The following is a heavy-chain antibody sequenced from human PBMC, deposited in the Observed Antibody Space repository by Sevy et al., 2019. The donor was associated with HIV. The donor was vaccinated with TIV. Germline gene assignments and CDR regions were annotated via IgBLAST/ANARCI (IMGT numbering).Heavy chain of an antibody. CDR2: IYXGXST. D-gene: IGHD1-20*01. CDR1: GFTVXSNY. V-gene: IGHV3-66*02. Sequence: GGSLRLSCAASGFTVXSNYMSWVRQAPGKGLEWVSVIYXGXSTYYADSVKGRFTISRDNSKNTLYLQMNSLRAEDTAVYYCARNWPYKWWGQGTLVTVSS. J-gene: IGHJ4*02. CDR3: ARNWPYKW.